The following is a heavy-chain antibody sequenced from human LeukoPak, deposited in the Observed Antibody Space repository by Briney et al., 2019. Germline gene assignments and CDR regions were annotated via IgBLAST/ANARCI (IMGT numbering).Heavy chain of an antibody. CDR2: INPNSDGT. CDR1: GYTFTGYY. Sequence: ASVKVSCKASGYTFTGYYMHWVRQAPGQGLEWMGWINPNSDGTNYAQKFQGRVTMTRDTSISTAYMELSSLRSEDTAVYYCARARYCSGGSCYWTPYYYYGMDVWGKGTTVTVSS. V-gene: IGHV1-2*02. D-gene: IGHD2-15*01. J-gene: IGHJ6*04. CDR3: ARARYCSGGSCYWTPYYYYGMDV.